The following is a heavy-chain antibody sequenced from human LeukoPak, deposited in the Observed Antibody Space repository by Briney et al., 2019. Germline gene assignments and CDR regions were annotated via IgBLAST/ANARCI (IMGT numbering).Heavy chain of an antibody. V-gene: IGHV1-69*13. CDR3: ARGFGELLPFDY. Sequence: ASVKVSCKASGGTFSSYAISWVRQAPGQGLEWMGGIIPIFGTANYTQKFQGRVTITADESTSTAYMELSSLRSEDAAVYYCARGFGELLPFDYWGQGTLVTVSS. CDR1: GGTFSSYA. CDR2: IIPIFGTA. J-gene: IGHJ4*02. D-gene: IGHD3-10*01.